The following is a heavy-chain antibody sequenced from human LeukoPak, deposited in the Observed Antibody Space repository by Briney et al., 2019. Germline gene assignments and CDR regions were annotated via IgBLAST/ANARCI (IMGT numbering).Heavy chain of an antibody. CDR3: AKGIWVGELSLPVDY. D-gene: IGHD3-16*02. CDR2: ISSSGSTI. Sequence: GGSLRLSCAASGFTFSDYYMSWIRQAPGKGLEWVSYISSSGSTIYYADSVKGRFTISRDNSKNSLYLQMNSLRTEDTALYYCAKGIWVGELSLPVDYWGQGTLVTVSS. CDR1: GFTFSDYY. V-gene: IGHV3-11*01. J-gene: IGHJ4*02.